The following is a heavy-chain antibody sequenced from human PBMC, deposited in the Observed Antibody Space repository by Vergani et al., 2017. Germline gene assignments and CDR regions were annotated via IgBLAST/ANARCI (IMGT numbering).Heavy chain of an antibody. CDR1: GYTFTSYY. Sequence: QVQLVQSGAEVKKPGASVKVSCKASGYTFTSYYMHWVRQAPGQGLEWMGIINPSGGSTSYAQKFQGRVTMTRDTSTSTAYMELSSLRSEDTAVYYCARRRLGDYYYYYYMDVWGKGTTVTVSS. CDR3: ARRRLGDYYYYYYMDV. CDR2: INPSGGST. V-gene: IGHV1-46*01. D-gene: IGHD3-22*01. J-gene: IGHJ6*03.